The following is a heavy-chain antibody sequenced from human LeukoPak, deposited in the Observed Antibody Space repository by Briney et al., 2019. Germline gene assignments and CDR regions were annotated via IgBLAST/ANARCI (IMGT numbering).Heavy chain of an antibody. Sequence: PGGSLRLSCAASGFTFSDYYMTWLRQAPGKGLEWLSYISNSGSTVFYADSVKGRFTVSRDNAKGSLYLQIESLRDDDTAVYHCALGTINKDFYFGMDVWGQGTTVTVSS. CDR2: ISNSGSTV. D-gene: IGHD2-8*01. CDR1: GFTFSDYY. V-gene: IGHV3-11*01. CDR3: ALGTINKDFYFGMDV. J-gene: IGHJ6*02.